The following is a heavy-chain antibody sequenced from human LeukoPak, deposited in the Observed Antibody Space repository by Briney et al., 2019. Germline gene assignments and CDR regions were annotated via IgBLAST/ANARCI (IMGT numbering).Heavy chain of an antibody. CDR2: ISSSSSYI. V-gene: IGHV3-21*01. D-gene: IGHD1-26*01. Sequence: GGSLRLSCAASGFTFSSYSMNWGRQAPGKGLEWVSSISSSSSYIYYADSVKGRFTISRDNAKNSLYLQMNSLRAEDTAVYYCARAPVWELRSPDAFDIWGQGTMVTVSS. J-gene: IGHJ3*02. CDR3: ARAPVWELRSPDAFDI. CDR1: GFTFSSYS.